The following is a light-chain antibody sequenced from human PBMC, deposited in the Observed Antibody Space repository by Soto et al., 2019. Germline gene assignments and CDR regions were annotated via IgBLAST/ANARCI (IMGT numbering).Light chain of an antibody. J-gene: IGLJ1*01. CDR2: SNN. CDR3: AAWDDRLNGYV. CDR1: SSNIGSNT. Sequence: QCVLTQPPSASGTPGQRVTISCSGSSSNIGSNTVNWYQQLPGTAPKLLIYSNNQRPSGVPDRFSGSKSGTSASLAISGLQSEDEADYYCAAWDDRLNGYVFGTGTKVTVL. V-gene: IGLV1-44*01.